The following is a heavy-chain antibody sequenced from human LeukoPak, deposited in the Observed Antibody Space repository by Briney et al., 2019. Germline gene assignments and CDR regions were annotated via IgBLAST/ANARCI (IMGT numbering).Heavy chain of an antibody. CDR3: ARDRADCSSTSFYGYYYYYGMDV. CDR1: GGSISSGGYY. V-gene: IGHV4-31*03. Sequence: KPSQTLSLTCTVSGGSISSGGYYWSWIRQHPGKGLEWIGYIYYSGSTYYNPSLKSRVTISVDTSKNQFSLKLSSVTAADTAVYFWARDRADCSSTSFYGYYYYYGMDVWGQGTTVTVSS. CDR2: IYYSGST. J-gene: IGHJ6*02. D-gene: IGHD2-2*01.